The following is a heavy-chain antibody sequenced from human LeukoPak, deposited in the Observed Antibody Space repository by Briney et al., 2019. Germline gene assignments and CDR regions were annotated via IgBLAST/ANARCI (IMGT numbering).Heavy chain of an antibody. CDR3: ARDGAYYGSGSYYYYYMDV. V-gene: IGHV3-23*01. CDR2: ISGSADST. Sequence: QPGGSLRLSCAASGFTFSTYAMTWVRQAPGKGLEWVSTISGSADSTYYADSVKGRFTISRDNSKNTLYLQMNSLRAEDTAVYYCARDGAYYGSGSYYYYYMDVWGKGTTVTVSS. CDR1: GFTFSTYA. D-gene: IGHD3-10*01. J-gene: IGHJ6*03.